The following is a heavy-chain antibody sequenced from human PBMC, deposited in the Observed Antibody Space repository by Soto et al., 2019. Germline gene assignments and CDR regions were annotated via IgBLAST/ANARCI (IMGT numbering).Heavy chain of an antibody. CDR1: GGSISSSSFH. CDR3: ARGRFDILTGYYIHY. CDR2: ICYSGTT. J-gene: IGHJ4*02. V-gene: IGHV4-61*05. Sequence: SETLSLTCTVSGGSISSSSFHWGWIRQPPGKGLEWIGYICYSGTTNYNPSLKSRVTISVDTSKNQFSLKLSSVTAADTAVYYCARGRFDILTGYYIHYWGQGTLVTVSS. D-gene: IGHD3-9*01.